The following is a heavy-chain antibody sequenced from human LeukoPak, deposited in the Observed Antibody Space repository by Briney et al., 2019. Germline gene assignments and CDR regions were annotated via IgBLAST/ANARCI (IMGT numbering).Heavy chain of an antibody. CDR1: GYTFTGCY. CDR2: INPNSGGT. Sequence: GASVKVSCKASGYTFTGCYMHWVRQAPGQGLEWMGWINPNSGGTNYAQKSQGRVTMTRDTSISTAYMELSRLRSDDTAVYYCARDKPPYSSGWYREDWFDPWGQGTLVTVSS. V-gene: IGHV1-2*02. J-gene: IGHJ5*02. CDR3: ARDKPPYSSGWYREDWFDP. D-gene: IGHD6-19*01.